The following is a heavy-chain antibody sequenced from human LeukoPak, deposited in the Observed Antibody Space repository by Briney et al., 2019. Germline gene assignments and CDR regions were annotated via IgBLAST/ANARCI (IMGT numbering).Heavy chain of an antibody. CDR3: ARGDYSNYKIDP. CDR1: GFTFSSYA. V-gene: IGHV3-48*02. J-gene: IGHJ5*02. Sequence: GGSLRLSCAASGFTFSSYAMSWVRQAPGKGLEWVSYISSSSSTIYYADSVKGRFTISRDNAKNSLYLQMNSLRDEDTAVYYCARGDYSNYKIDPWVQGTLVTVSS. D-gene: IGHD4-11*01. CDR2: ISSSSSTI.